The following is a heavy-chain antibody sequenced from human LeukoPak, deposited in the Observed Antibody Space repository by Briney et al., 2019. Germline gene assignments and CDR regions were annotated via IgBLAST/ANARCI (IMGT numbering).Heavy chain of an antibody. CDR2: IYDSGST. V-gene: IGHV4-61*02. J-gene: IGHJ4*02. D-gene: IGHD6-19*01. Sequence: PSETLALTCTVSGDSINRGDFHWNWIRQPAGKGLEWIGRIYDSGSTKYNPSLESRVTISVDTSKNQFSLKLSSVTAADTAVYYCARGGSGWYRRLGYWGQGTLVTVSS. CDR1: GDSINRGDFH. CDR3: ARGGSGWYRRLGY.